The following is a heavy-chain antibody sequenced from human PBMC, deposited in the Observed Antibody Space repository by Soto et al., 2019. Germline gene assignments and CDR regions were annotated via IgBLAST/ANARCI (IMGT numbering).Heavy chain of an antibody. CDR2: IVVGSGNT. V-gene: IGHV1-58*02. CDR3: AAVVIAADATYYFDY. J-gene: IGHJ4*02. CDR1: GFTFTSSA. Sequence: SVKVSCKASGFTFTSSAMQWVRQARGQRLEWIGWIVVGSGNTNYAQKFQERVTITRDMSTSTAYMELSSLRSEDTAVYYCAAVVIAADATYYFDYWGQGTLVTVSS. D-gene: IGHD6-13*01.